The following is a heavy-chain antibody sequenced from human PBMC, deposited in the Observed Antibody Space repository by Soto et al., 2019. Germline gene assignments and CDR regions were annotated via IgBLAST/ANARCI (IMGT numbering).Heavy chain of an antibody. D-gene: IGHD4-17*01. J-gene: IGHJ3*02. CDR3: ANRGGGYGSAFEI. CDR2: IYWNDDK. V-gene: IGHV2-5*01. Sequence: QITLKESGPTLVKPTQTLTLTSTFSGFSFSTSGVGVGWIRQPQGKALEWLALIYWNDDKRYKPSLRSRPTTPKDTPKNQGVRTMTNLDPVDTAKYYCANRGGGYGSAFEIWGQGTTVTVSS. CDR1: GFSFSTSGVG.